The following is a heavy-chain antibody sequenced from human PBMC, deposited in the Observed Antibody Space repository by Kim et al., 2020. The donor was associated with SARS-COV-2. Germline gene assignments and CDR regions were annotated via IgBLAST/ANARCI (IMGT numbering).Heavy chain of an antibody. D-gene: IGHD3-9*01. Sequence: GHTYYTPPLKSRLTISVDTSKNQISLRLSSVTAADTAVYYCASHFDFFFDYWGQGTLVTVSS. J-gene: IGHJ4*02. CDR3: ASHFDFFFDY. CDR2: GHT. V-gene: IGHV4-31*02.